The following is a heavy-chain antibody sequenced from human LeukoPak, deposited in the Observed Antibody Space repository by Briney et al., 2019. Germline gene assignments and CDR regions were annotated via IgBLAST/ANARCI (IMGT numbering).Heavy chain of an antibody. J-gene: IGHJ4*02. D-gene: IGHD5-24*01. Sequence: PSETLSLTRTVSGGSISSGEYYWSWIRQPPGKGLEWIGYIYYSGSTYYNPSLESRVTISIDTSKNQFSLKVSSVTAADTAVYYCARVSTEGDELMGPLDYWGQGTLVTVST. CDR3: ARVSTEGDELMGPLDY. V-gene: IGHV4-30-4*01. CDR2: IYYSGST. CDR1: GGSISSGEYY.